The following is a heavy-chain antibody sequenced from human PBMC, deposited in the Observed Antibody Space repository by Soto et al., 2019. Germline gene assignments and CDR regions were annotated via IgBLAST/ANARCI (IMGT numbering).Heavy chain of an antibody. J-gene: IGHJ6*02. CDR3: ARVALGYDYADV. V-gene: IGHV1-46*02. CDR2: INPSGDDT. D-gene: IGHD4-17*01. Sequence: QVQLVQSGAEVKKPGASVKVSCKAFGYTFNAFYMHWVRQAPGQGLEWMGVINPSGDDTSYAQKFQGRVTMTRDTSTSTVYMELSSLRSEDTAVYYCARVALGYDYADVWXXXTTVTVSS. CDR1: GYTFNAFY.